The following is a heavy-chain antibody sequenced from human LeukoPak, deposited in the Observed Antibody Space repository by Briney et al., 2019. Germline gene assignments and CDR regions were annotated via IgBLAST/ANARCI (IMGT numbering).Heavy chain of an antibody. D-gene: IGHD3-9*01. J-gene: IGHJ4*02. Sequence: SETLSLTCTVSGGSISSYYWSWIRQPPGKGLEWIGYIYYSGSTNYNPSLKSRVTISVDTSKNQFSLKLSSVTAADTAVYYCARQSLVRFQYYFDYWGQGTLVTVSS. V-gene: IGHV4-59*01. CDR3: ARQSLVRFQYYFDY. CDR1: GGSISSYY. CDR2: IYYSGST.